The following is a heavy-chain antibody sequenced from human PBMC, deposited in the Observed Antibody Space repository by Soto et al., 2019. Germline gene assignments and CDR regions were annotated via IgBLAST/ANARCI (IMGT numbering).Heavy chain of an antibody. J-gene: IGHJ4*01. Sequence: QVQLVQSGAEVKKPGASVKVSFKASGYTFTSWDVYWVRQAAGQGLEWMGYMNPRSGNTGYEQKFQGRVTMARDTSISTAYMELSSLTSHDTAVYYCTASSWTGAGLDFWGQGTPVTVSS. CDR1: GYTFTSWD. CDR2: MNPRSGNT. V-gene: IGHV1-8*01. CDR3: TASSWTGAGLDF. D-gene: IGHD6-13*01.